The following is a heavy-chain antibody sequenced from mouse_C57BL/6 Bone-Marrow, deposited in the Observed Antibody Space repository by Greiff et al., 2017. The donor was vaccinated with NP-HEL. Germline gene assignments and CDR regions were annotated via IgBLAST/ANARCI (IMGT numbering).Heavy chain of an antibody. D-gene: IGHD1-1*01. V-gene: IGHV1-55*01. CDR1: GYTFTSYW. Sequence: VQLQQPGAELVKPGASVKMSCKASGYTFTSYWITWVKQRPGQGLEWIGDIYPGSGSTNYNEKFKSKATLTVDTSSSTAYMQLSSLTSEDSAVDYCARVDYYGSSYGWYIDVCGTGTTVTVSS. J-gene: IGHJ1*03. CDR3: ARVDYYGSSYGWYIDV. CDR2: IYPGSGST.